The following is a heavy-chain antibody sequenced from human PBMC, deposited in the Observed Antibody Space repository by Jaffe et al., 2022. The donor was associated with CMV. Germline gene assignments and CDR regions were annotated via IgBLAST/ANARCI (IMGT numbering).Heavy chain of an antibody. Sequence: EVQLVESGGGLVQPGGSLRLSCAASGFTFSSYEMNWVRQAPGKGLEWVSYISSSGSTIYYADSVKGRFTISRDNAKNSLYLQMNSLRAEDTAVYYCARSYYYDSSGYGFDYWGQGTLVTVSS. CDR1: GFTFSSYE. J-gene: IGHJ4*02. D-gene: IGHD3-22*01. V-gene: IGHV3-48*03. CDR3: ARSYYYDSSGYGFDY. CDR2: ISSSGSTI.